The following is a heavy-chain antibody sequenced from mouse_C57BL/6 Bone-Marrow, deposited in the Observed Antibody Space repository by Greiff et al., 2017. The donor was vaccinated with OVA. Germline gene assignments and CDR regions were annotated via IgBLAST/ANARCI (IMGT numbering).Heavy chain of an antibody. Sequence: VQLQQSGTVLARPGASVKMSCKTSGYTFTSYGMHWVKQRPGQGLEWIGAISPGNSDTSYNQKFKGKAILTADTSASTAYMELSSLTDEDSAVYYCTRWNYDYAWFAYWGQGTLVTVSA. CDR3: TRWNYDYAWFAY. CDR2: ISPGNSDT. V-gene: IGHV1-5*01. J-gene: IGHJ3*01. D-gene: IGHD2-4*01. CDR1: GYTFTSYG.